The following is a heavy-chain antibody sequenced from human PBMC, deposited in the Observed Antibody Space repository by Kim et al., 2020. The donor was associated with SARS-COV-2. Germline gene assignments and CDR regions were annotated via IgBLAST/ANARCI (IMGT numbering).Heavy chain of an antibody. CDR2: T. CDR3: IRGGNGYWFDP. J-gene: IGHJ5*02. Sequence: TGYNESVKGRFTISRDDSRNTAYLQINSLKIEDTAVYYCIRGGNGYWFDPWGQGTLVTVSS. V-gene: IGHV3-73*01. D-gene: IGHD3-16*01.